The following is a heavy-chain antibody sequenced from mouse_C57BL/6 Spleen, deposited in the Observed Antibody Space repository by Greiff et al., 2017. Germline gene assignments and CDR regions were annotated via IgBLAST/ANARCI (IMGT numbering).Heavy chain of an antibody. CDR2: ISSGGSYT. J-gene: IGHJ2*01. CDR3: ARHQSSGSRLYYCAY. Sequence: EVKVVESGGDLVKPGGSLKLSCAASGFTFSSYGMSWVRQTPDKRLEWVATISSGGSYTYYPDSVKGRFTISRDNAKNTLYLQMSSLKCEDTAMYYSARHQSSGSRLYYCAYWGQGTTLTVSS. D-gene: IGHD1-1*01. V-gene: IGHV5-6*01. CDR1: GFTFSSYG.